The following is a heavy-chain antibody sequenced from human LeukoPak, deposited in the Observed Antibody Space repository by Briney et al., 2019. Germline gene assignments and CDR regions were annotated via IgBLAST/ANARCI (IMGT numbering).Heavy chain of an antibody. CDR3: ARSIGFWYAMDV. J-gene: IGHJ6*03. Sequence: GGSLRLSCAASGFTFSDYYMSWIRQAPGKGLEWVSYISFSGNTIYYADSVKGRFTISRDNAKNSLYLQLNSLRAEDTALYYCARSIGFWYAMDVWGKGTTVTVSS. D-gene: IGHD6-13*01. CDR1: GFTFSDYY. CDR2: ISFSGNTI. V-gene: IGHV3-11*04.